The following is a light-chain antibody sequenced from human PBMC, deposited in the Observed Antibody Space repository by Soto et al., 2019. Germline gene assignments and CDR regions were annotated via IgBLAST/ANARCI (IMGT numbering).Light chain of an antibody. J-gene: IGKJ3*01. CDR1: QSVSSY. CDR2: GAS. Sequence: EVVMTQSPATLSVSPGERATLSCRASQSVSSYLAWYQQKPGQAPRLLIYGASSRATGVPDRFSASGSGTDFTLTISRLEPEDFAVYYCQQYGRSPFTFGPGTKVDIK. CDR3: QQYGRSPFT. V-gene: IGKV3-20*01.